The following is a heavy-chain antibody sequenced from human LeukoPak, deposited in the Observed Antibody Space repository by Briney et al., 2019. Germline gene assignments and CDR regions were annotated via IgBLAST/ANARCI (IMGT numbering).Heavy chain of an antibody. CDR1: GFTFRDAW. J-gene: IGHJ4*02. Sequence: GGSLRLSCAASGFTFRDAWMSWVRQASGKGLEWVGRIKSKTDDGAIDYAAPVKGRFTISRDDSKNTLYLQMNSLKTEDTAVYYCTTGERQYDSSGYYPYYFDYWGQGTLATVSS. V-gene: IGHV3-15*01. CDR2: IKSKTDDGAI. D-gene: IGHD3-22*01. CDR3: TTGERQYDSSGYYPYYFDY.